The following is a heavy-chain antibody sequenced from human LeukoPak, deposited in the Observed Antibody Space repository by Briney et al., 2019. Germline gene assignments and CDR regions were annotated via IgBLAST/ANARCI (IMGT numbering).Heavy chain of an antibody. D-gene: IGHD1-26*01. V-gene: IGHV4-59*01. J-gene: IGHJ4*02. CDR3: ASSGSYHYFDY. CDR1: GGSISSYY. Sequence: SETLSLTCTVSGGSISSYYWSWIRQPPGKGLEWIGYIYYSGSTNYNPSLKSRVTISVDTSKNQFSLKLSSVTAADTAVYYCASSGSYHYFDYWGQGTLVTVSP. CDR2: IYYSGST.